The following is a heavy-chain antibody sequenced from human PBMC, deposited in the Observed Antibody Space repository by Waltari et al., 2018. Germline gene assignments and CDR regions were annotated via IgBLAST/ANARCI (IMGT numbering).Heavy chain of an antibody. Sequence: QVQLQQWGAGLLKPSETLSLTCAVYGWSFSGYYWRWIRPPPGKGLEWIGEINHSGSTNYNPSLKSRVTISVDTSKNQFSLKLSSVTAADTAVYYCARGPRFLEWLFPFDYWGQGTLVTVSS. D-gene: IGHD3-3*01. CDR1: GWSFSGYY. V-gene: IGHV4-34*01. CDR3: ARGPRFLEWLFPFDY. CDR2: INHSGST. J-gene: IGHJ4*02.